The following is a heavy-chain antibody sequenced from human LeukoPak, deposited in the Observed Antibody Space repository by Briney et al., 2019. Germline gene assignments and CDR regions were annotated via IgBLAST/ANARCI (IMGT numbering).Heavy chain of an antibody. CDR3: ARAAYSYGTGYYFDY. CDR2: IYYTGAT. V-gene: IGHV4-59*01. CDR1: GGSISSYY. D-gene: IGHD5-18*01. Sequence: PSETLSLTCTVSGGSISSYYWSWIRLPPGKGLEWIGYIYYTGATYYNPSLKSRVTISLDTSKNQFSLKLSSVTAADAAVYYCARAAYSYGTGYYFDYWGQGALVTVPS. J-gene: IGHJ4*02.